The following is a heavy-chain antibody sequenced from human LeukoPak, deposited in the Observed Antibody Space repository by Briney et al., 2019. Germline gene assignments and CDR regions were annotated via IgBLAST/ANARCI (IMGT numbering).Heavy chain of an antibody. J-gene: IGHJ5*02. V-gene: IGHV1-69*13. CDR1: GGTFSSYA. CDR2: IIPIFGTA. CDR3: ASNGEDIEEGIDP. D-gene: IGHD5-12*01. Sequence: ASVKVSCKASGGTFSSYAISWVRQAPGQGLEWMGGIIPIFGTANYAQKFQGRVTITADESTSTAYMELSSLRSGDTAVYYCASNGEDIEEGIDPWGQGTLVTVSS.